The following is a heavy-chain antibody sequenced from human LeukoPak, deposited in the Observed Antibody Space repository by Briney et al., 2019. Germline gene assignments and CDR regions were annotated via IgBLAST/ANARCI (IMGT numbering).Heavy chain of an antibody. V-gene: IGHV3-33*01. CDR3: ARARVAGTTYYYYGMDV. Sequence: PGGSLRLSCAASGFTFSSYGMHWVRQAPGKGLEWVAIIWYDGSNKYYADSVKGRFTISRDNSKNTLYLQMNSLRAEDTAVYCWARARVAGTTYYYYGMDVWGKGTTVTVP. D-gene: IGHD6-19*01. CDR2: IWYDGSNK. CDR1: GFTFSSYG. J-gene: IGHJ6*04.